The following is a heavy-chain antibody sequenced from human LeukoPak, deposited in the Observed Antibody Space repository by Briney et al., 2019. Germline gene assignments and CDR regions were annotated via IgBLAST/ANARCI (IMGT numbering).Heavy chain of an antibody. D-gene: IGHD3-22*01. J-gene: IGHJ4*02. CDR1: GFTFDDYG. Sequence: TGGSLRLSCAASGFTFDDYGMSWVRQAPGKGLEWVSGINWNGGSTGYADSVKGRFTISRDNAKSSLYLQMNSLRAEDTALYHCARVAPYYDSSGYDHHGYYFDYWGQGTLVTVSS. V-gene: IGHV3-20*01. CDR2: INWNGGST. CDR3: ARVAPYYDSSGYDHHGYYFDY.